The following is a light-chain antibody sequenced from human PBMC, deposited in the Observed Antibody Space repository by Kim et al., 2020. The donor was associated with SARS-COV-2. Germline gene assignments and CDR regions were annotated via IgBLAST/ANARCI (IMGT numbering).Light chain of an antibody. CDR1: SGHSSYA. J-gene: IGLJ1*01. Sequence: ASGKLTCTLSSGHSSYAIAWHQQQPEKGPRYLMKLNSDGSHSKGDGIPDRFSGSSSGAERYLTISSLQSEDEADYYCQTWGTGPYVFGTGTKVTVL. CDR3: QTWGTGPYV. CDR2: LNSDGSH. V-gene: IGLV4-69*01.